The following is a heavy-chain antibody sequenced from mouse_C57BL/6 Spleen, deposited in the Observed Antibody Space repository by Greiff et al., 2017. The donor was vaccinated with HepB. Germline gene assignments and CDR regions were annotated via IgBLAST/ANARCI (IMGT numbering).Heavy chain of an antibody. CDR2: IDPEDGET. CDR1: GYNITDYY. V-gene: IGHV14-2*01. D-gene: IGHD1-1*01. Sequence: VQLQQSGAELVKPGASVKLSCTASGYNITDYYMHWVKQRTEQGLEWIGRIDPEDGETKYAPKFQGKATLTADTSSNTAYLQLSSLTSEDTAVYYCAREAITTVVAPAYWGQGTPVTVSA. CDR3: AREAITTVVAPAY. J-gene: IGHJ3*01.